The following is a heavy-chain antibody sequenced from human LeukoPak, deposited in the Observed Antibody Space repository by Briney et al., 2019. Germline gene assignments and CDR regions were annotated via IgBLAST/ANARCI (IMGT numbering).Heavy chain of an antibody. CDR1: GGSISSYY. D-gene: IGHD6-13*01. J-gene: IGHJ4*02. Sequence: PSETLSLTCTVSGGSISSYYWSWIRQPPGKGLEWIGYNYYSGSTNYNPSLKSRVTISVDTSKNQFSLKLSSVTAADTAVYYCARAAAAGTYYFDYWGQGTLVTVSS. CDR3: ARAAAAGTYYFDY. V-gene: IGHV4-59*01. CDR2: NYYSGST.